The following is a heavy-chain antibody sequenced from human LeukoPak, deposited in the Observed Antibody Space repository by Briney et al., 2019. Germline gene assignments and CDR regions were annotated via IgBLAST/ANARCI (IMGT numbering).Heavy chain of an antibody. CDR2: IYYSGST. D-gene: IGHD6-13*01. J-gene: IGHJ4*02. CDR3: ARQDSSSWYRADFDY. CDR1: GGSISSSSYY. V-gene: IGHV4-39*01. Sequence: SETLSLTCTVSGGSISSSSYYWGWIRQPPGMGLEWIGNIYYSGSTYYNPSLKSRVTISVDTSKNQSSLKLSSVTAADTAVYYCARQDSSSWYRADFDYWGQGTLVTVSS.